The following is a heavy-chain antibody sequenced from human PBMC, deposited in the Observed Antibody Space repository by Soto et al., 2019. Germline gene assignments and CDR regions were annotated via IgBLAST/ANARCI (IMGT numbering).Heavy chain of an antibody. J-gene: IGHJ4*02. CDR2: IKQDGSEK. CDR3: ARWPNYYDSSIYYRQEYFDY. D-gene: IGHD3-22*01. V-gene: IGHV3-7*01. Sequence: EVQLVESGGGLVQPGGSLRLSCAASGFTFSSYWMSWVRQAPGKGLEWVANIKQDGSEKYYVDSVKGRFTISRDNAKKSLYLHMNSLRAEDTAVYYCARWPNYYDSSIYYRQEYFDYWGRGALVTVSS. CDR1: GFTFSSYW.